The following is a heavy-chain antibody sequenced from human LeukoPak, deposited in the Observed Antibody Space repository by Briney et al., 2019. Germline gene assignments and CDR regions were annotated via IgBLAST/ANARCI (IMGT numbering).Heavy chain of an antibody. CDR3: ARDRSIVGATKDAFDI. Sequence: GGSLSLSCAASGFTFSDYYMSWIRQAPGKGLEWVSYISSSGSTIYYADSVKGRFTISRDNAKNSLYLQMNSLRAEDTAVYYCARDRSIVGATKDAFDIWGQGTMVTVSS. CDR1: GFTFSDYY. CDR2: ISSSGSTI. J-gene: IGHJ3*02. D-gene: IGHD1-26*01. V-gene: IGHV3-11*01.